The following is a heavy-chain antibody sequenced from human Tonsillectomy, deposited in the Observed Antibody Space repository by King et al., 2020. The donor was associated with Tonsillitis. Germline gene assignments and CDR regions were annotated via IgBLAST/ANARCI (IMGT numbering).Heavy chain of an antibody. CDR3: AGASQLPLTQYYYFGMDV. J-gene: IGHJ6*02. CDR2: ISGSGGST. CDR1: GFTFSNYA. V-gene: IGHV3-23*04. Sequence: VQLVESGGGLVQPGESLRLSCAASGFTFSNYAMSWVRQAPGKGLEWVSAISGSGGSTYYADSVKGRFTISRDNSKNTLYLQMNSLRAEDPAVYYCAGASQLPLTQYYYFGMDVWGHGTTVTVSS. D-gene: IGHD2-15*01.